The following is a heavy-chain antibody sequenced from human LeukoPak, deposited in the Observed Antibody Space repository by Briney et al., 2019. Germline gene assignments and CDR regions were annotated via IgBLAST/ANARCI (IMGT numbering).Heavy chain of an antibody. CDR1: GGSIGSYY. CDR2: IYFTGTT. V-gene: IGHV4-59*01. Sequence: NTSETLSLTCAVSGGSIGSYYWSWLGQPPGRALEWIGYIYFTGTTNYNPSLKSRVTISVDTSRNQFSLSLTSVTAADTAVYYCAREDPQTRVPEGLYVWGQGTTVTVSS. CDR3: AREDPQTRVPEGLYV. J-gene: IGHJ6*02. D-gene: IGHD4/OR15-4a*01.